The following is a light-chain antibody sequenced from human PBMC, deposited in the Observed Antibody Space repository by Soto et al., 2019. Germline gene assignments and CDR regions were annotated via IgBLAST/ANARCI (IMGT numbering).Light chain of an antibody. V-gene: IGKV3-20*01. CDR3: QQYGTPPQT. J-gene: IGKJ1*01. Sequence: EIVLTQSPGTLSLSPGERATLSCRASQSVVSSSLAWYQQKPGQAPRLLIYGASSRATGIPDRFSGSGSGTDFTLTISSLEPEDLAVYYCQQYGTPPQTFGQGTKVDI. CDR2: GAS. CDR1: QSVVSSS.